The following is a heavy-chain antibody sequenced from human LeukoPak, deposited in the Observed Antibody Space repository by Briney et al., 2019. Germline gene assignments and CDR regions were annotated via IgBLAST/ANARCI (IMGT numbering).Heavy chain of an antibody. Sequence: SETLSLTCAVSGYSIRSGYYWGWIRQPPGKGLEWIGSIYHSGNTYYNPSLKSRVTISVDTSRNQFSLKLISVTAADTAVYYCARDLRAAPDYYAFEIWGQGTMVTVSS. D-gene: IGHD5-12*01. CDR3: ARDLRAAPDYYAFEI. J-gene: IGHJ3*02. CDR1: GYSIRSGYY. CDR2: IYHSGNT. V-gene: IGHV4-38-2*02.